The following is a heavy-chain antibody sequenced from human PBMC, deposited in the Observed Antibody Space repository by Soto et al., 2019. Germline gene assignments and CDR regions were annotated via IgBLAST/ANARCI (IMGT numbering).Heavy chain of an antibody. J-gene: IGHJ4*02. Sequence: QITLKESGPPLVRPAQTLTLTCAFSGFSLTPTSMGVAWIRQPPGKALEWLALIYWDADQRYSTSLKDRLTISKDASRSRVVLTISNMNPEDTGTYFCAHAGDYDLLSFDHWGPGTLVTVSS. CDR2: IYWDADQ. CDR3: AHAGDYDLLSFDH. D-gene: IGHD4-17*01. CDR1: GFSLTPTSMG. V-gene: IGHV2-5*02.